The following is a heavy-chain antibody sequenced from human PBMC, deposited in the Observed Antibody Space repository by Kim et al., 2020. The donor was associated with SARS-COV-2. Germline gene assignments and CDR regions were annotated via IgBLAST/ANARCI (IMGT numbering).Heavy chain of an antibody. V-gene: IGHV3-49*02. J-gene: IGHJ4*02. Sequence: GTTDDAASVKGRFTISRDDSKSIAYLQMNSLKTEDTAVYYCTGDGTSFDYWGQGTLVTVSS. CDR3: TGDGTSFDY. CDR2: GTT. D-gene: IGHD1-1*01.